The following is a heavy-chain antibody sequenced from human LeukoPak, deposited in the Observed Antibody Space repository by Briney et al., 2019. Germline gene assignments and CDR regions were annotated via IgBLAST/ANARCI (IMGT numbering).Heavy chain of an antibody. CDR3: ARERRAYDLVYYFDY. D-gene: IGHD3-3*01. CDR2: ISYDGSNK. CDR1: GFTFSDYY. J-gene: IGHJ4*02. V-gene: IGHV3-30-3*01. Sequence: GGSLRLSCAASGFTFSDYYMSWIRQAPGKGLEWVAVISYDGSNKYYADSVKGRFTISRDDSKNTLSLQMNSLSAEDTAVFYCARERRAYDLVYYFDYWGQGTLVTVPS.